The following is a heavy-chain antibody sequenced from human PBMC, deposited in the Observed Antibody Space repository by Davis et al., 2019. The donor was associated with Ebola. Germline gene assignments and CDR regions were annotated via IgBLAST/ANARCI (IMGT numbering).Heavy chain of an antibody. CDR2: TYYNSKWFH. CDR1: GDSVSINSAG. D-gene: IGHD5-12*01. J-gene: IGHJ4*02. V-gene: IGHV6-1*01. Sequence: LRLSCAISGDSVSINSAGWNWLRQSPSRGLEWLGRTYYNSKWFHDYAPSVKTRITINADTSKNLFSLQLSSVTPEDTAVYYCASGWLRTYFDYWGQGALVTVSS. CDR3: ASGWLRTYFDY.